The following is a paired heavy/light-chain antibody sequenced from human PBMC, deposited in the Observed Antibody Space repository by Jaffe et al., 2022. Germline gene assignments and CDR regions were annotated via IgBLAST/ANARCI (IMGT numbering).Light chain of an antibody. CDR1: SSNIGSNT. CDR2: SNN. CDR3: AVWDDSLNGVM. V-gene: IGLV1-44*01. Sequence: QSVLTQPPSASGTPGQRVTISCSGSSSNIGSNTVNWYHQLPGTAPKLLIRSNNQRPSGVPDRFSGSKSGTSASLAISGLQSEDEADYYCAVWDDSLNGVMFGGGTKLTVL. J-gene: IGLJ3*02.
Heavy chain of an antibody. CDR3: ARQEGLAGGYPSNWLDP. Sequence: QVQLQESGPGLVKPSETLSLTCAVSGYSISSGYYWGWIRQPPGKGLEWIGSMYESGRAFYNPSLNSRVTISVDTSKNQFSLKLSSVTAADAAVYYCARQEGLAGGYPSNWLDPWGQGTLVTVSS. D-gene: IGHD5-18*01. J-gene: IGHJ5*02. CDR1: GYSISSGYY. CDR2: MYESGRA. V-gene: IGHV4-38-2*01.